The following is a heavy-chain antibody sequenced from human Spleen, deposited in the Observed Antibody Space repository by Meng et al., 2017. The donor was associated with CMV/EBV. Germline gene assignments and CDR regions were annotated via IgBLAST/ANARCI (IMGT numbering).Heavy chain of an antibody. CDR3: ARDGNDYDFWSGYHSSNWFDP. D-gene: IGHD3-3*01. CDR2: TYYKSEWYN. CDR1: GDRVSSNSVT. J-gene: IGHJ5*02. V-gene: IGHV6-1*01. Sequence: SETLSLTCAISGDRVSSNSVTWNWIRLSPSRGLEWLGRTYYKSEWYNDYAVSVKSRITIHPDISKNQFSLKLSSVTAADTAVYYCARDGNDYDFWSGYHSSNWFDPWGQGTLVTVSS.